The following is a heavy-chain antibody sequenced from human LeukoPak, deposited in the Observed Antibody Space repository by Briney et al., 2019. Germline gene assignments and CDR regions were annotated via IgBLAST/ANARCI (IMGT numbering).Heavy chain of an antibody. Sequence: PGGSLRLSCAASGLTFSSSWMNWVRQAPGKGLEWVASLKEDGSENYYVDSVKGRFTISRDNAKNSLSLQMNTLRGEDTAVYFCARVGDSGSFYRHMDVWGKGTTVTVSS. J-gene: IGHJ6*03. CDR3: ARVGDSGSFYRHMDV. CDR2: LKEDGSEN. V-gene: IGHV3-7*01. D-gene: IGHD3-10*01. CDR1: GLTFSSSW.